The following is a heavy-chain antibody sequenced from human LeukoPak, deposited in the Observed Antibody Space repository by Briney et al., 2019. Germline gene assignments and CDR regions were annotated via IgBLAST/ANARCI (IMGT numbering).Heavy chain of an antibody. CDR2: INPNSGDT. J-gene: IGHJ4*02. CDR1: GYTITGYY. CDR3: ARDRHWNQGNFDY. Sequence: ASVKVSCKASGYTITGYYIHWVRRAPGQGLEWMGRINPNSGDTNYAQKFQGRVTMTRDTSINTAFMELSRLRSDDTAVYYCARDRHWNQGNFDYWGQGTLVTVSS. D-gene: IGHD1-1*01. V-gene: IGHV1-2*06.